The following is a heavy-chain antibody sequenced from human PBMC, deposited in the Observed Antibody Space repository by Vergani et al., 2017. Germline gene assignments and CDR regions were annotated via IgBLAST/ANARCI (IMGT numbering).Heavy chain of an antibody. Sequence: QITLKESGPTLVKPTQTLTLTCTFSGFSLSTSGVGVGWIRQPPGKALEWLALIYWDDDKRYSPSLKSRLTITKDTSKNQVVLTMTNMDPVDTATYYCAHXGLTPDLAAAVKDWFDPWGQGTLVTVSS. J-gene: IGHJ5*02. CDR3: AHXGLTPDLAAAVKDWFDP. CDR2: IYWDDDK. V-gene: IGHV2-5*02. D-gene: IGHD6-13*01. CDR1: GFSLSTSGVG.